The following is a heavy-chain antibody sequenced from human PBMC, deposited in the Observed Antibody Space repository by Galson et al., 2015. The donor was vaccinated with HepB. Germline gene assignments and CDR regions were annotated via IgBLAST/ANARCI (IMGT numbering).Heavy chain of an antibody. V-gene: IGHV1-18*01. D-gene: IGHD3-10*01. J-gene: IGHJ6*02. CDR2: ISAYNGNT. Sequence: SVKVSCKASGGTLSSYAISRVRQAPGQGLEWMGWISAYNGNTNYAQKLQGRVTMTTDTSTSTAYMELRSLRSDDTAVYYCARDAYEYYYGSGGQNGMDVWGQGTTVTVSS. CDR3: ARDAYEYYYGSGGQNGMDV. CDR1: GGTLSSYA.